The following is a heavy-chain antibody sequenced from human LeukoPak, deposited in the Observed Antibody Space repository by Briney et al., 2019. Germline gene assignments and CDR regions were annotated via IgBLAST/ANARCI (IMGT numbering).Heavy chain of an antibody. V-gene: IGHV3-21*01. CDR1: GFTFSRYR. CDR2: ISSSSSYI. D-gene: IGHD5-18*01. CDR3: ARDTLGYSYGHDAFDI. Sequence: KAGGSLRLSCAASGFTFSRYRMIWVRQAPGKGLEWVSSISSSSSYIYYADSVKGRFTISRDNAKNSLYLQMNSLRAEDTAVYYCARDTLGYSYGHDAFDIWGQGTMVTVSS. J-gene: IGHJ3*02.